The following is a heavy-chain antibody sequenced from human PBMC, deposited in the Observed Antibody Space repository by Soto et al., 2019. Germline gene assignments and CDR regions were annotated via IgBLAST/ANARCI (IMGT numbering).Heavy chain of an antibody. CDR1: GFTFSNYT. CDR2: ISRSSTNI. J-gene: IGHJ6*02. V-gene: IGHV3-21*01. CDR3: ARDLKVAGSNSYFYYGIDV. Sequence: GGSPRLSCVASGFTFSNYTMNWVRQAPGKGLDWLSSISRSSTNIFYADSVKGRLTVSRDNAKNVSYLQISSLSAEDTAVYYCARDLKVAGSNSYFYYGIDVWGQGTTVTVS. D-gene: IGHD6-19*01.